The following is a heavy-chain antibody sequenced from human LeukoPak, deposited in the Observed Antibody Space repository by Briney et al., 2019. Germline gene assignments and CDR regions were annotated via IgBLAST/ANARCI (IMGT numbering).Heavy chain of an antibody. CDR1: GYTFTSCY. CDR3: ARRGSYYNVADY. CDR2: INPSGGST. V-gene: IGHV1-46*01. Sequence: ASVKVSCKASGYTFTSCYMHWVRQAPGQGLEWMGIINPSGGSTSYAQKFQDRVTMTRDTSTSTVYLELSSLRSEDTAMYYCARRGSYYNVADYWGQGTLVTVSP. D-gene: IGHD1-26*01. J-gene: IGHJ4*02.